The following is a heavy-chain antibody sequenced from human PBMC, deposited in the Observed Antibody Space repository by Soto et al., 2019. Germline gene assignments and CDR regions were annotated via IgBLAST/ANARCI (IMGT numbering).Heavy chain of an antibody. Sequence: ASVKVSCKASGHTCTVYYMHWVLQSPVQGLEGMGWINPNSGGTNYAQKFQGRVTMTRDTSISTAYMELSRLRSDDTAVYYCARDHYGSGSYYYYYGMDVWGQGTTVTVSS. CDR1: GHTCTVYY. CDR3: ARDHYGSGSYYYYYGMDV. CDR2: INPNSGGT. D-gene: IGHD3-10*01. V-gene: IGHV1-2*02. J-gene: IGHJ6*02.